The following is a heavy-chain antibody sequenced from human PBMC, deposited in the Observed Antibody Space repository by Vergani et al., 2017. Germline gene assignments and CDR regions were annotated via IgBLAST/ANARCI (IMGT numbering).Heavy chain of an antibody. CDR1: GFTFSSYG. D-gene: IGHD6-13*01. Sequence: QVQLVESGGGVVQPGGSLRLSCAASGFTFSSYGMHWVRQAPGKGLEWVAFIRYDGRNKYYADSVKGRFTISRDKSKNTLYLQMNSLRAEDTAVYYCAKDRAAAGTSRPAYYFDYWGQGTLVTVSS. CDR3: AKDRAAAGTSRPAYYFDY. J-gene: IGHJ4*02. CDR2: IRYDGRNK. V-gene: IGHV3-30*02.